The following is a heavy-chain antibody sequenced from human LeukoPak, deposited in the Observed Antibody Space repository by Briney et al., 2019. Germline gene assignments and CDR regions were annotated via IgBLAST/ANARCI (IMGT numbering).Heavy chain of an antibody. CDR1: GGSISSYY. D-gene: IGHD2-15*01. Sequence: SETLSLTCTVSGGSISSYYWSWNRQPPGKGLEWIGYIYYSGSTNYNPSLKSRVTISVDTSKNQFSLKLSSVTAADTAVYYCARGWDRVVVVAAPYFDYWGQGTLVTVSS. CDR3: ARGWDRVVVVAAPYFDY. CDR2: IYYSGST. J-gene: IGHJ4*02. V-gene: IGHV4-59*01.